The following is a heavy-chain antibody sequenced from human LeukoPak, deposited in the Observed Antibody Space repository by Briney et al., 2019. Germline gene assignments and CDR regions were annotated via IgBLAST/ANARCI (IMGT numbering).Heavy chain of an antibody. CDR3: ARASVLLWFGESLDAFDI. CDR2: IYTSGST. D-gene: IGHD3-10*01. V-gene: IGHV4-61*02. CDR1: GGSISSGSYY. J-gene: IGHJ3*02. Sequence: PSETLSLTCTVSGGSISSGSYYWSWIRQPAGKGLEWLGRIYTSGSTNYNPSLKSRVTISVDTSKNQFSLKLSSVTAADTAVYYCARASVLLWFGESLDAFDIWGQGTIVTVSS.